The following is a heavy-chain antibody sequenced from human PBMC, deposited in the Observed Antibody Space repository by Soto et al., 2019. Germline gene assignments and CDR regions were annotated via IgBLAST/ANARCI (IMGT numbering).Heavy chain of an antibody. Sequence: QVQLVQSGAEVKKPRSSVKVSCKASGGTFSSYAISWVRQAPGQGLEWMGGIIPIFGTANYAQKFQGRVTITADESTSTAYMELSSLRSEDTAVYYCARRYCSGGSCYQYYYGMDVWGQGTTVTVSS. V-gene: IGHV1-69*12. J-gene: IGHJ6*02. CDR2: IIPIFGTA. D-gene: IGHD2-15*01. CDR3: ARRYCSGGSCYQYYYGMDV. CDR1: GGTFSSYA.